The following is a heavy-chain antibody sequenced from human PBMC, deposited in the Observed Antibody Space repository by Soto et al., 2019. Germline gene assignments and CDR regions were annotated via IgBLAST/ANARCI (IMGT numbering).Heavy chain of an antibody. D-gene: IGHD3-16*01. Sequence: WTWIRQPPGKGLEWIGYIYYTGRTKYNPSLKSRVAISVDTSENQFSLKLSSVTAADTAVYYCAREVSSYGSTYFDSWGQGTLVTVSS. V-gene: IGHV4-59*01. CDR3: AREVSSYGSTYFDS. CDR2: IYYTGRT. J-gene: IGHJ4*02.